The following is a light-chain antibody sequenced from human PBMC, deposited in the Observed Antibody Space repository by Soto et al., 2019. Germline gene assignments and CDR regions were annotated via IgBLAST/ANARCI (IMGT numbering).Light chain of an antibody. Sequence: QSALTQPASVSGSPGQSITISCTGTSSDVGGYDFVSWYQQHAGRAPKLLIYEVSRRHSGVSNRFSGSKSGNTASLTISGVQAEDDADYYWSSYRGYYSRVFXTVTKV. V-gene: IGLV2-14*01. J-gene: IGLJ1*01. CDR1: SSDVGGYDF. CDR3: SSYRGYYSRV. CDR2: EVS.